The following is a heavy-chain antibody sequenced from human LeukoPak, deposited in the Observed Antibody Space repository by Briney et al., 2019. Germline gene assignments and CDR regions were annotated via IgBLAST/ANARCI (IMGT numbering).Heavy chain of an antibody. D-gene: IGHD3-22*01. J-gene: IGHJ4*02. CDR2: IWYDGSNK. CDR3: ARDTYCHYYDSIGYYIDH. V-gene: IGHV3-33*01. CDR1: VFTFSSYG. Sequence: GRSLRLSSAESVFTFSSYGMRCVRQAPGKGLEWVAVIWYDGSNKYYADSVEGRFTISRDNPKNTLYLQMNSLRAEDTAVYYCARDTYCHYYDSIGYYIDHCGQGTLVTVSS.